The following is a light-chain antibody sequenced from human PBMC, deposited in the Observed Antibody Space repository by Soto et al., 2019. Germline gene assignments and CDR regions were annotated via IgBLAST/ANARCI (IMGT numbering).Light chain of an antibody. J-gene: IGKJ1*01. V-gene: IGKV3-20*01. CDR1: QSVGSN. CDR2: GAA. CDR3: QQYGVSPRT. Sequence: EIILTQSPVTLSVSPGERATLSCRASQSVGSNLAWYQQKPGQAPRLLIYGAATRATGIPDRFSGSGSGTDFTLTINRLEPEDFAVYYCQQYGVSPRTFGQGTKVDIK.